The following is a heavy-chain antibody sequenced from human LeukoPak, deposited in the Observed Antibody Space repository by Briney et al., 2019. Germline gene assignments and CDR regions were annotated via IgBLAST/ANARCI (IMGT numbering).Heavy chain of an antibody. CDR1: GGSMSSGDYY. V-gene: IGHV4-30-4*08. Sequence: SETLSLTCTLSGGSMSSGDYYCSWIRQPPGKGLEWIGYIYYSASTSYYPSLKRPVTISVDTFKNQFSLKLSSVTAADTAVYYCARARPYDSSFDYWGQGTLVTVSS. J-gene: IGHJ4*02. CDR3: ARARPYDSSFDY. D-gene: IGHD3-22*01. CDR2: IYYSAST.